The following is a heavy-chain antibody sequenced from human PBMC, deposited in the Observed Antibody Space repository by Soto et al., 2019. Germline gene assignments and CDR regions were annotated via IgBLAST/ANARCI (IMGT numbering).Heavy chain of an antibody. CDR1: GFTFSSSW. D-gene: IGHD1-7*01. CDR3: ARDRQELSFVSYYYGMDV. CDR2: IKQDGSEK. Sequence: GGSLRLSCAASGFTFSSSWMSWVRQAPGKGLEWVANIKQDGSEKYYVDSVKGRFTISRDNAKNSLYLQMNSLRAEDTAVYYCARDRQELSFVSYYYGMDVWGQGTTVTVSS. J-gene: IGHJ6*02. V-gene: IGHV3-7*03.